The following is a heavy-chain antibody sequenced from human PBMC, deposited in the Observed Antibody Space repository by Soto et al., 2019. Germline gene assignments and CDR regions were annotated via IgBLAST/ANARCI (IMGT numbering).Heavy chain of an antibody. CDR3: VWGGQGIGLEYDAFEI. J-gene: IGHJ3*02. CDR2: ISAYNGNT. Sequence: QVQLAQSGAEVKKPGASVKVSCKASGYTFTSYGISWVRQAPGQGLEWMGWISAYNGNTNYAQKLQGRVTMTTDTSPRTAYRELRRLRSDDTAVYYCVWGGQGIGLEYDAFEIWGQGRMVTVSS. V-gene: IGHV1-18*01. CDR1: GYTFTSYG. D-gene: IGHD3-16*01.